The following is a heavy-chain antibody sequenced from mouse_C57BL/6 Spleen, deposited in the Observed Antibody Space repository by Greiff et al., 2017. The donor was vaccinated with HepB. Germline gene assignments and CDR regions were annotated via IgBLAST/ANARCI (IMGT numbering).Heavy chain of an antibody. CDR2: IDPSDSYT. CDR1: GYTFTSYW. V-gene: IGHV1-50*01. CDR3: ANWDVYWFAY. J-gene: IGHJ3*01. Sequence: QVQLQQSGAELVKPGASVKLSCKASGYTFTSYWMQWVKQRPGQGLEWIGEIDPSDSYTNYNQKFKGKATLTVDTSSSTAYMQLSSLTSEDSAVYYCANWDVYWFAYWGQGTLVTVSA. D-gene: IGHD4-1*01.